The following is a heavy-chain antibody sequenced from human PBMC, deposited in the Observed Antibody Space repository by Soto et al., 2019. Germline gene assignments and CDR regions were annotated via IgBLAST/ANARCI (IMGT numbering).Heavy chain of an antibody. J-gene: IGHJ4*02. D-gene: IGHD6-13*01. CDR2: ITSSGGGT. Sequence: GGSLRLSRAASGFTFSAYVMSWVRQAPGKGLEWVSSITSSGGGTYYADSVKGRFTVSRDNSKNTVYLQMNSLRDEDTAVYYCAKLTAARGQGTLVTVSS. V-gene: IGHV3-23*01. CDR1: GFTFSAYV. CDR3: AKLTAA.